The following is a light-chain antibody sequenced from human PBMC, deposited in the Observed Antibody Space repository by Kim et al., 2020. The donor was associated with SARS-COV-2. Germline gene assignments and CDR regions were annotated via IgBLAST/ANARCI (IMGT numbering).Light chain of an antibody. CDR1: ASNIGSIY. J-gene: IGLJ3*02. V-gene: IGLV1-47*01. CDR2: RND. Sequence: QSVLTQPPSVSGTPGQNVTISCSGGASNIGSIYVYWYRQLPGAAPKLLIHRNDKRPAGVPDRFSGSKSGTSASLAISGLQSEDEADFYCAAWDDDLTGWLFGGGTQLTVL. CDR3: AAWDDDLTGWL.